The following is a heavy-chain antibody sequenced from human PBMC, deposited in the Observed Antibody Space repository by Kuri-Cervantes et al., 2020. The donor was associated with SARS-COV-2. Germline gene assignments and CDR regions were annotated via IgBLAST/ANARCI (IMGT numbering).Heavy chain of an antibody. Sequence: ESLKISCTVSGYSISSGYYWGWIRQPPGKGLEWIGSIYHSGSTYYNPSLKSRVTISVDTSKNQFSLKLSSVAAADTAVYYCARVPGGAAASGHFDLWGRGTLVTVSS. J-gene: IGHJ2*01. CDR2: IYHSGST. D-gene: IGHD6-13*01. CDR1: GYSISSGYY. CDR3: ARVPGGAAASGHFDL. V-gene: IGHV4-38-2*02.